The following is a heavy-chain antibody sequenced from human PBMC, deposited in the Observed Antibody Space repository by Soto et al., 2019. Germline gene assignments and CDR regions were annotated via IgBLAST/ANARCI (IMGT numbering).Heavy chain of an antibody. CDR1: GGSISGNTYY. Sequence: QLRLQESGPGLVKPSEPLSLTCTVSGGSISGNTYYWAWIRQPPGKGLEWIGSVYHDGTTYYNPSLKSRVTISVDTSKNQFALKLTSETAADTSMYYCARHGVNSPFGIWGQGTMVIVSS. CDR3: ARHGVNSPFGI. D-gene: IGHD3-3*01. J-gene: IGHJ3*02. V-gene: IGHV4-39*01. CDR2: VYHDGTT.